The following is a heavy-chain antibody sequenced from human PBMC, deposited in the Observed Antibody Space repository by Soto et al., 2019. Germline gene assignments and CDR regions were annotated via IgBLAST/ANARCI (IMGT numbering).Heavy chain of an antibody. CDR2: ISSSSSTI. D-gene: IGHD2-15*01. J-gene: IGHJ6*02. V-gene: IGHV3-48*02. CDR1: GFTFSSYS. CDR3: ARGYCSGGSCYVMGYGMDV. Sequence: QPGGSLRLSCAASGFTFSSYSMNWVRQAPGKGLDWVSYISSSSSTIYYADSVKGRFTISRDNAKNSLYLQMNSLRDEDTAVYYCARGYCSGGSCYVMGYGMDVWGQGTTVTVSS.